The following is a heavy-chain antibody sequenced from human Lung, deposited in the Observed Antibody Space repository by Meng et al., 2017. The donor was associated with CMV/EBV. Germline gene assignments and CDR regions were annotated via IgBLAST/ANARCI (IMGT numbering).Heavy chain of an antibody. J-gene: IGHJ5*02. D-gene: IGHD6-13*01. V-gene: IGHV4-34*01. CDR1: GGSFSGYY. CDR3: ARAVAAAEWFDP. Sequence: SXTXSLXCAVYGGSFSGYYWSWTRQPPGKGLEWIGEINHSGSTNYNPSLKSRVTISVDTSKNQFSLKLSSVTAADTPVYYCARAVAAAEWFDPWGQGTLVTVSS. CDR2: INHSGST.